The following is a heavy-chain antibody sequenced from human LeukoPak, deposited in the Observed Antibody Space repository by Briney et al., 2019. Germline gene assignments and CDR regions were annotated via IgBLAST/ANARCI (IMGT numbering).Heavy chain of an antibody. J-gene: IGHJ4*02. Sequence: SQTLSLTCTVSGGSISSGSYYWSWIRQPPGKGLEWIGYIYYSGSTNYNPSLKSRVTISVDTSKNQFSLKLSSVTAADTAVYYCARWVHCSGGSCYSGELYYFDYWGQGTLVTVSS. D-gene: IGHD2-15*01. CDR1: GGSISSGSYY. V-gene: IGHV4-61*01. CDR3: ARWVHCSGGSCYSGELYYFDY. CDR2: IYYSGST.